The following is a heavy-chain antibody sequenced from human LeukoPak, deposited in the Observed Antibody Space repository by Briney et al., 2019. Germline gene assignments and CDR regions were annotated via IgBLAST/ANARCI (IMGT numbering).Heavy chain of an antibody. J-gene: IGHJ4*02. CDR2: IKRDGSDK. V-gene: IGHV3-7*01. Sequence: GGSLRLSCADSGFTFSTYWMSWVRQAPGRGLEWVANIKRDGSDKYYVDSVKGRFTISRDNARNSLYLQMNSLRAEDTAVYYCARDFWDSSCWYSPGHCDYWGQGTLVTVSS. CDR1: GFTFSTYW. CDR3: ARDFWDSSCWYSPGHCDY. D-gene: IGHD6-19*01.